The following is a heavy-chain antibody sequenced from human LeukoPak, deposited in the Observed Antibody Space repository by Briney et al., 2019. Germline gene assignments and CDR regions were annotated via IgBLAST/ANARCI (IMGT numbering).Heavy chain of an antibody. J-gene: IGHJ6*02. V-gene: IGHV4-59*08. CDR1: GGSISSYY. CDR2: IYYSGST. Sequence: SETLSLTCTVSGGSISSYYWSWIRQPPGKGLEWIGYIYYSGSTNYNPSLKSRVTISVDTSKNQFSLKLSSVTVADTAVYYCARHLRRAAAGTLYYYGMDVWGQGTTVTVSS. D-gene: IGHD6-13*01. CDR3: ARHLRRAAAGTLYYYGMDV.